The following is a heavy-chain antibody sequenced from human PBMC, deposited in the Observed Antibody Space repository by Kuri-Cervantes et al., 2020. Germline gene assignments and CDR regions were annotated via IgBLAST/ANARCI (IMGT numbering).Heavy chain of an antibody. Sequence: GESLKISCAASGFTFNSYAMSWVRQAPGKGLEWVSAISGSGGSTYYAESAKGRFTISRDNSKNTLYLQMNSLRAEDTAVYYCAKESGDSGTYFNAFSHYDYWGQGTLVTVSS. CDR2: ISGSGGST. V-gene: IGHV3-23*01. J-gene: IGHJ4*02. CDR1: GFTFNSYA. D-gene: IGHD3-10*01. CDR3: AKESGDSGTYFNAFSHYDY.